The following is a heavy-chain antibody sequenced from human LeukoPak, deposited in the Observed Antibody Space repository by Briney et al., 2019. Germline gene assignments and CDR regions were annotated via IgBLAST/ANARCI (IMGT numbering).Heavy chain of an antibody. V-gene: IGHV3-9*01. J-gene: IGHJ6*02. CDR1: GFTFDDHA. D-gene: IGHD1-14*01. CDR3: AKATNPDLYGMDV. CDR2: ISWDSGSI. Sequence: GRSLRLSCAASGFTFDDHAMRSVRQAAGDGLGWVSGISWDSGSIGYADCVKGRFTISRDNAKNSLYLQMNSQRAEDTALYYCAKATNPDLYGMDVWGQGTTVTVSS.